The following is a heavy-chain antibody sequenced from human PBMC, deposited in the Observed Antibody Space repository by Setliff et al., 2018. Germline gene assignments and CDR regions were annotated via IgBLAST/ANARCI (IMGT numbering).Heavy chain of an antibody. CDR2: FHSSGST. CDR3: ARMSGFQYIDV. CDR1: GGSISNGDYT. J-gene: IGHJ6*03. V-gene: IGHV4-39*07. Sequence: SETLSLTCAVSGGSISNGDYTWGWVRQPPGKGLEWIASFHSSGSTYYSPSLHSRVTLSVDTSKDQFSLSLTSVTAEDTAVYYCARMSGFQYIDVWDKGTTVTVSS. D-gene: IGHD3-3*01.